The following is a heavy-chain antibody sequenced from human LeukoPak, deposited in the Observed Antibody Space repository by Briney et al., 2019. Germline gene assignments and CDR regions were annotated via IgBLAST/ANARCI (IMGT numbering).Heavy chain of an antibody. J-gene: IGHJ3*02. CDR1: GYTFTSYG. D-gene: IGHD3-9*01. CDR3: AKAHLRYFDWLSNAFDI. Sequence: ASVKVSCKASGYTFTSYGISWVRQAPGQGLEWMGWISAYNGNTNYAQKLQGRVTMTTDTSTSTAYMELRSLRSDDTAVYYCAKAHLRYFDWLSNAFDIWGQGTMVTVSS. V-gene: IGHV1-18*01. CDR2: ISAYNGNT.